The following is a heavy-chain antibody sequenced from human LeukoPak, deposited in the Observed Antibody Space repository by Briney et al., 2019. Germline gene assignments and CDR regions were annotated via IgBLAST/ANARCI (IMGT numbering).Heavy chain of an antibody. J-gene: IGHJ6*03. D-gene: IGHD3-10*01. CDR2: ISAYNGNT. Sequence: ASVKVSCKASGYTFTSYGISWVRQAPGQGLEWMGWISAYNGNTNYAQKLQGRVTMTTDTSTSTAYMELRSLRSDDTAVYYCARAPMVRGVRYYYYMDVWGKGTTVTISS. CDR3: ARAPMVRGVRYYYYMDV. CDR1: GYTFTSYG. V-gene: IGHV1-18*01.